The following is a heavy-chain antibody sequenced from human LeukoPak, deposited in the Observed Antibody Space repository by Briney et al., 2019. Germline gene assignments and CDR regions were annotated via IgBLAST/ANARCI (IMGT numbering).Heavy chain of an antibody. Sequence: PSETLSLTCTVSGGSISSSSYYWGWIRQPPGKGLEWIGSIYYRGSTYYNPSLKSRVTISVDTSKNQFSLKLSSVTAADTAVYYCARSKAESFDYWGQGTLVTVSS. CDR1: GGSISSSSYY. V-gene: IGHV4-39*01. J-gene: IGHJ4*02. D-gene: IGHD5/OR15-5a*01. CDR2: IYYRGST. CDR3: ARSKAESFDY.